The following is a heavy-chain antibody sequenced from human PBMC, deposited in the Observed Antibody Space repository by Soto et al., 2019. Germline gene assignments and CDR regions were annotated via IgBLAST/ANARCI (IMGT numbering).Heavy chain of an antibody. D-gene: IGHD5-12*01. Sequence: QVQLVQSGAEVKKPGSSVKVSCTASGDIFSGYSISWVRQAPGQGLEWMGGIIPLFGSTNYAPKFQGRVTITADQSTNPGYMELSSLTAADTAVYYCARDLGTGYDSGDSWGQGTLVTVSS. J-gene: IGHJ4*02. V-gene: IGHV1-69*12. CDR1: GDIFSGYS. CDR2: IIPLFGST. CDR3: ARDLGTGYDSGDS.